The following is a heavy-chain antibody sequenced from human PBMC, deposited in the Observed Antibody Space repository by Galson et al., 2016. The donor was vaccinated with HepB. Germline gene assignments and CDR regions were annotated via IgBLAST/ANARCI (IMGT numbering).Heavy chain of an antibody. CDR1: NFIFSDYI. CDR2: ISGDSDHL. V-gene: IGHV3-21*06. CDR3: ARQEDDSDGYIDF. D-gene: IGHD2-15*01. Sequence: SLRLSCAGSNFIFSDYIMVWVRQAPGKGLEWVSWISGDSDHLNYADSVKGRFTVSRDNAKNSVFLQMNSLRAEDTAVYYCARQEDDSDGYIDFWGPGALVSVSS. J-gene: IGHJ4*02.